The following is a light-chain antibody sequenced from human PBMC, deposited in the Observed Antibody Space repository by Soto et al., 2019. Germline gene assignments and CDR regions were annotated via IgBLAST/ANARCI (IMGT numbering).Light chain of an antibody. CDR2: AAS. V-gene: IGKV1-39*01. CDR3: QQSYSTPPT. Sequence: DIQMTQSPSSPSASVGARVPITCRASQSISSYLNWYQQKPGKAPKLLIYAASSLQSGVPSRFSGSGSGTDFTLTISSLQPEDFATYYCQQSYSTPPTFGQGTKVDIK. J-gene: IGKJ1*01. CDR1: QSISSY.